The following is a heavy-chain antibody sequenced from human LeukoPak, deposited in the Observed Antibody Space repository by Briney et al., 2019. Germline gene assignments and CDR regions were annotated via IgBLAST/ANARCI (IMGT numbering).Heavy chain of an antibody. CDR2: MNPGSGDT. Sequence: ASVKVSCTASGYTFTTYDMTWVRQATGQGLEWMGWMNPGSGDTAYAQKFQGRVTMTRDTSISTAYMELNSLGSEDTAIYYCARGLGDYNTDWFPVSGYWGQGTLVTVSS. CDR3: ARGLGDYNTDWFPVSGY. J-gene: IGHJ4*02. CDR1: GYTFTTYD. D-gene: IGHD3-9*01. V-gene: IGHV1-8*01.